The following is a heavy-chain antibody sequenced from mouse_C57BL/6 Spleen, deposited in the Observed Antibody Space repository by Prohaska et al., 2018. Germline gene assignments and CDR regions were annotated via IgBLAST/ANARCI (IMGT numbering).Heavy chain of an antibody. CDR2: LRLKLYNFAT. CDR1: GFTFSNYW. D-gene: IGHD1-1*01. Sequence: EVKLEESGGGLVQPGGSMKLSCVASGFTFSNYWMNWVRQSPEKGLEWVAQLRLKLYNFATHYAESVKGRFTISRDDSKSSVYLQMNNLRAEDTGVYYCTPYGSSYEDAMDYWGQGTSVTVSS. CDR3: TPYGSSYEDAMDY. V-gene: IGHV6-3*01. J-gene: IGHJ4*01.